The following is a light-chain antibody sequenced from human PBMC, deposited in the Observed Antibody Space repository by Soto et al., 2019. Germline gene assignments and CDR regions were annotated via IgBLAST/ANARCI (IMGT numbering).Light chain of an antibody. V-gene: IGKV3-20*01. CDR1: QSVSSRD. CDR2: GAS. CDR3: QQYGTSPPMYT. J-gene: IGKJ2*01. Sequence: EIVLTQSPGTLSLSPGERATLSCRASQSVSSRDLAWYQQKPGQAPRLLIYGASSRATGIPDRFSGSGSGTDFTLTISRLEPEDFAVYYCQQYGTSPPMYTFAQGTKLGIK.